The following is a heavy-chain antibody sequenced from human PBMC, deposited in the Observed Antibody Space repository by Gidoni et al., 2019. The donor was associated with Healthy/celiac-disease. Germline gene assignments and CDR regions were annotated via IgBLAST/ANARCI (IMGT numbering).Heavy chain of an antibody. CDR2: INHSGST. V-gene: IGHV4-34*01. D-gene: IGHD3-22*01. J-gene: IGHJ3*02. Sequence: QVQLQQWGAGLLKPSETLSLTCAVYGGSFSGYYWSWIRQPPGKGLEWIGEINHSGSTNYNPSLKSRVTISVDTSKNQFSLKLSSVTAADTAVYYCASVPRPLPYYYDSSGYYYVDAFDIWGQGTMVTVSS. CDR3: ASVPRPLPYYYDSSGYYYVDAFDI. CDR1: GGSFSGYY.